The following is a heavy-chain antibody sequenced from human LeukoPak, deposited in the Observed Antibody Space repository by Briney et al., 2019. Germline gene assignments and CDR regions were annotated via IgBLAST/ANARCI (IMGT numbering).Heavy chain of an antibody. D-gene: IGHD2-21*02. Sequence: GGSRRLSCQASGFPFSTFPMSWVRQAPGKGLEWVSTLSGDGSDTYYADSVKGRFTISRDTSKNTLFLQMNSLRADDTAIYYCTKGGHGDYWGQGTMVTVSS. J-gene: IGHJ4*02. V-gene: IGHV3-23*01. CDR2: LSGDGSDT. CDR1: GFPFSTFP. CDR3: TKGGHGDY.